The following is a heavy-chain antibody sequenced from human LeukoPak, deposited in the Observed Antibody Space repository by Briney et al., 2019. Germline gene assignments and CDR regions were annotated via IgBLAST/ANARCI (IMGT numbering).Heavy chain of an antibody. V-gene: IGHV4-59*08. CDR3: ARWGGTLNAFDV. J-gene: IGHJ3*01. CDR2: THYSGNT. CDR1: DDSISSYY. D-gene: IGHD1-26*01. Sequence: SETLSLTCRVSDDSISSYYWNWIRQPPGKPLEWIGYTHYSGNTNYNPSLKSRVTTLVDMSKNQFSLRLSSVTAADTAVYYCARWGGTLNAFDVWGQGTLVTVSS.